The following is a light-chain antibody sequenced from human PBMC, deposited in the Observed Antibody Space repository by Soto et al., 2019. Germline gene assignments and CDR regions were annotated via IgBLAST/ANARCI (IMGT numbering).Light chain of an antibody. V-gene: IGKV3-15*01. Sequence: EIVMTQSPATLSVSPGERATLSCRASQSVSGNLAWYQQKPGQAPRLLIYGASTRATGIPARFSGSGSGTEVPLTISSLQSEDFAVYYCQQDNNWPPITFGQGTRLEIK. CDR3: QQDNNWPPIT. CDR2: GAS. J-gene: IGKJ5*01. CDR1: QSVSGN.